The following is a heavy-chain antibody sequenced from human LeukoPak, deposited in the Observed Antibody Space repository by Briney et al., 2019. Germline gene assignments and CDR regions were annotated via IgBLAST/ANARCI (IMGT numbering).Heavy chain of an antibody. Sequence: GGSLRLSCAASGFTFSSYTMSWVRQAPGKGLEWVSAISGSGGSTYYADSVKGRFTISRDNSKNTLYLQMNSLRAEDTAVYYCAKLVPSDDFWSGYLGWFDPWGQGTLVTVSS. J-gene: IGHJ5*02. D-gene: IGHD3-3*01. CDR1: GFTFSSYT. CDR2: ISGSGGST. V-gene: IGHV3-23*01. CDR3: AKLVPSDDFWSGYLGWFDP.